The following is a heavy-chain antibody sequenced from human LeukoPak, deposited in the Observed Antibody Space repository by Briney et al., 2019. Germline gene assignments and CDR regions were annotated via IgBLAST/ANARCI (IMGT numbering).Heavy chain of an antibody. Sequence: GESLKISCKGSGYIFTSYWIGWGRPLPGKGLEWMGIIYPGDSDTRYSPSFQGQVTISADKSISTAYLQWSSLKASDTAMYYCARLGGADIVVVPAASPYYFDYWGQGTLVTVSS. CDR3: ARLGGADIVVVPAASPYYFDY. CDR1: GYIFTSYW. D-gene: IGHD2-2*01. J-gene: IGHJ4*02. CDR2: IYPGDSDT. V-gene: IGHV5-51*01.